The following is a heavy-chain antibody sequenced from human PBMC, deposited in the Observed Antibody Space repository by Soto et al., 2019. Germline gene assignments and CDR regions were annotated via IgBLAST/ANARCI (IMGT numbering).Heavy chain of an antibody. V-gene: IGHV3-21*06. CDR2: ISSSTSYV. J-gene: IGHJ5*01. Sequence: EVQLVESGGGLVKPGGSLRLSCAASGFTFSRYGMNWLRQAPGKGLEWVASISSSTSYVYYADSVKGRFSTSRDKAKNIVFPEMYALRTEDTAVYYCARDPSEGRVGNWFESWGQGTLVTVSS. CDR1: GFTFSRYG. CDR3: ARDPSEGRVGNWFES. D-gene: IGHD2-2*01.